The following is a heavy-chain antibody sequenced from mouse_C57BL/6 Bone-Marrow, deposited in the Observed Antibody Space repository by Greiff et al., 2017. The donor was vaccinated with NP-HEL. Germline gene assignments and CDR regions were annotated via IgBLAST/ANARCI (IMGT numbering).Heavy chain of an antibody. Sequence: QVQLQQPGAELVRPGSSVKLSCKASGYTFTSYWMDWVKQRPGQGLEWIGNIYPSDSETHYNQKFKDKATLTVYKSSSTAYMQLSSLTSEDSAFYYCAFYYYGGDYWGQGTTLTVSS. J-gene: IGHJ2*01. CDR1: GYTFTSYW. CDR3: AFYYYGGDY. V-gene: IGHV1-61*01. D-gene: IGHD1-1*01. CDR2: IYPSDSET.